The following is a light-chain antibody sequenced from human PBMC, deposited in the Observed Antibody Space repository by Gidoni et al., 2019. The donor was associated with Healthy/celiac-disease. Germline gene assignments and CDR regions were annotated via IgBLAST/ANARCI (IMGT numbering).Light chain of an antibody. V-gene: IGKV1-39*01. J-gene: IGKJ4*01. Sequence: DIEMTQSPSYLSASVGDRVTITCRASQIIGSDLNLYQQKPGKAPKLLIYAASSLQSWVPSRFSCSGSGTDFTLTISSLQPEDFATYSCQQSYSTPLTFGGGTKVEIK. CDR3: QQSYSTPLT. CDR1: QIIGSD. CDR2: AAS.